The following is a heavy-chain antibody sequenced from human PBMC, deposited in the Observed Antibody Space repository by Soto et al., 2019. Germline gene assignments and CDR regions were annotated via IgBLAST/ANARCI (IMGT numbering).Heavy chain of an antibody. D-gene: IGHD5-12*01. CDR3: ARAGHSGYDFDY. CDR2: IIPIFGTA. CDR1: GGTFSSYA. V-gene: IGHV1-69*13. Sequence: ASVKVSCKASGGTFSSYAISWVRQAPGQGLEWMGGIIPIFGTANYAQKFQGRVTITADESTNTAYMELSSLRSEDTAVYYCARAGHSGYDFDYWGQGTLVTVSS. J-gene: IGHJ4*02.